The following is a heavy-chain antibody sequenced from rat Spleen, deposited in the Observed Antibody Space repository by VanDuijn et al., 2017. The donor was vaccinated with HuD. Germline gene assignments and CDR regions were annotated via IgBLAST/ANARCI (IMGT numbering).Heavy chain of an antibody. J-gene: IGHJ2*01. CDR1: GFTFSDYY. CDR2: ISTSGGST. CDR3: TTTWNFDY. Sequence: EVQLVESGGGLVQPGRSLKLSCAASGFTFSDYYMAWVRQAPTKGLEWVASISTSGGSTYYRDSVKGRFTISRDNPKSTLSLQMDSLRSEDTATYYCTTTWNFDYWGQGVMVTVSS. V-gene: IGHV5-27*01.